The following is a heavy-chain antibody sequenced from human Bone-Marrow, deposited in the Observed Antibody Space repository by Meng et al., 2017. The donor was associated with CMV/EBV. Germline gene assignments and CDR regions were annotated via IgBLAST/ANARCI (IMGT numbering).Heavy chain of an antibody. CDR3: ARTWYYYDFWSGYLYYYGMDV. Sequence: SETLSLTCAVYGGSFSGYYWSWIRQPPGKGLEWIGYIYYSGSTYYNPSLKSRVTISVDTSKNQFSLKLSSVTAADTAVYYCARTWYYYDFWSGYLYYYGMDVWGQGTTVTVSS. J-gene: IGHJ6*02. D-gene: IGHD3-3*01. CDR1: GGSFSGYY. CDR2: IYYSGST. V-gene: IGHV4-34*01.